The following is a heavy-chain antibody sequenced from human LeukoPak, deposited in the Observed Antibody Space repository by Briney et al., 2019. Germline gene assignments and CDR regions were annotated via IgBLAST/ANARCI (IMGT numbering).Heavy chain of an antibody. V-gene: IGHV4-34*01. Sequence: SETLSLTCAVYGGSFSGYYWSWIRQPPGKGLGWIGEINHSGSTNYNPSLKSRVTISVDTSKNQFSLKLSSVTAADTAVYYCARGRFFGLIVVIPAAMIAFDIWGQGTMVTVSS. CDR2: INHSGST. CDR1: GGSFSGYY. J-gene: IGHJ3*02. D-gene: IGHD2-2*01. CDR3: ARGRFFGLIVVIPAAMIAFDI.